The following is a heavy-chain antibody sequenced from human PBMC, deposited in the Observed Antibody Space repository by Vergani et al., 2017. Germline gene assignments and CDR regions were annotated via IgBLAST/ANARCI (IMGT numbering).Heavy chain of an antibody. CDR1: GGTFSSYA. V-gene: IGHV1-69*01. CDR3: ASVFDIVVVPAADGYYYMDV. Sequence: QVQLVQSGAEVKKPGSSMKVSCKASGGTFSSYAISWVRQAPGQGLEWMGGIIPILGTSNYAQKLQGRVTITADESTSTAYMELSSLRSEDTAVYYCASVFDIVVVPAADGYYYMDVWGKGTTVTVSS. CDR2: IIPILGTS. D-gene: IGHD2-2*01. J-gene: IGHJ6*03.